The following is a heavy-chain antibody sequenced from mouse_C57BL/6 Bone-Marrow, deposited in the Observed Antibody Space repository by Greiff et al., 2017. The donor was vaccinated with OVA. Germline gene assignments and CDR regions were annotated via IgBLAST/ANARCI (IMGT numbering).Heavy chain of an antibody. V-gene: IGHV10-1*01. Sequence: EVKLQESGGGLVQPKGSLKLSCAASGFSFNTYAMNWVRQAPGKGLEWVARIRSKSNNYATYYADSVKDRFTISRDDSESMLYLQMNNLKTEDTAMYYCVRQGLYGSSYGFAYWGQGTLVTVSA. J-gene: IGHJ3*01. CDR3: VRQGLYGSSYGFAY. CDR1: GFSFNTYA. D-gene: IGHD1-1*01. CDR2: IRSKSNNYAT.